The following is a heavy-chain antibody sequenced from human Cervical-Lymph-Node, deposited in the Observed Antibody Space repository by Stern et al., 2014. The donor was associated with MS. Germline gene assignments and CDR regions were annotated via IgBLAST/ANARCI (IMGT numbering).Heavy chain of an antibody. CDR3: ARDSARFWSGYYRWGWFDP. D-gene: IGHD3-3*01. J-gene: IGHJ5*02. CDR2: ISYDGSNK. V-gene: IGHV3-30*03. Sequence: VQLVESGGGVVQPGRSLRLSCAASGFTFSDYGMHWVRQAPGQGLEWVAVISYDGSNKYSADSVKGRFTISRDNSKNTLYLQMNSLRAEDTALYYCARDSARFWSGYYRWGWFDPWGQGTLVTVSS. CDR1: GFTFSDYG.